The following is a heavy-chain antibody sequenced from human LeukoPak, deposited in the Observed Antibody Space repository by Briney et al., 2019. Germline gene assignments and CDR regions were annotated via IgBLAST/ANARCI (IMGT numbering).Heavy chain of an antibody. J-gene: IGHJ4*02. CDR1: VLPFSSYS. CDR3: ARDHDWGFDY. Sequence: GSLRLSCAASVLPFSSYSINWVRRAPGKGLEWVSYIHIDTDTTWYADSVKGRFTISRDNAKNSLYLQMNSLRVEDTALYYCARDHDWGFDYWGQGTLVTVSS. CDR2: IHIDTDTT. V-gene: IGHV3-48*01. D-gene: IGHD7-27*01.